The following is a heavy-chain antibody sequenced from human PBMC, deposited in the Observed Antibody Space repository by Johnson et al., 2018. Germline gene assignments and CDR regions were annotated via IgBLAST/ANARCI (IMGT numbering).Heavy chain of an antibody. CDR3: TSHRYYYDSSGRRGAFDI. D-gene: IGHD3-22*01. J-gene: IGHJ3*02. CDR2: IRSKANSYAT. V-gene: IGHV3-73*01. Sequence: VQLQEAGGGLVQPGGSLELCCAASGFIFRGSAMHWVRQASGKGLEWVGRIRSKANSYATAYAASVKGRFTSSRDDSKNTAYLQMNSLKTEDTAVYYCTSHRYYYDSSGRRGAFDIWGRGTMVTVSS. CDR1: GFIFRGSA.